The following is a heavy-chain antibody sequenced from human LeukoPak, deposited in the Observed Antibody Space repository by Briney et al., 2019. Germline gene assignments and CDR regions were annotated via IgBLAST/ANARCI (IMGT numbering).Heavy chain of an antibody. CDR1: GFSFSSLR. Sequence: GGSLRLSCSASGFSFSSLRMHWVRQAPGKGLEWVSVIYSGGGTYYADSVKGRFTISRDNSKNTLYLQMNSLRAEDTAVYYCVRDDRRYGDYGYFDYWGQGTLVTVSS. V-gene: IGHV3-66*01. CDR3: VRDDRRYGDYGYFDY. CDR2: IYSGGGT. D-gene: IGHD4-17*01. J-gene: IGHJ4*02.